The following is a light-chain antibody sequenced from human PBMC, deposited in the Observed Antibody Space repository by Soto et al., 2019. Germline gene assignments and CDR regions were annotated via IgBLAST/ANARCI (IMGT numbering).Light chain of an antibody. Sequence: DIQMTQSPSTLSASVGDRVTITCRASQSISTWLAWYQQQPGKAPKLLIYKASSLESGVPSRFSGSGSGTEISLTISSLQPDDFATYYCQHYNSFPWTFGQGTKVDIK. CDR3: QHYNSFPWT. CDR1: QSISTW. CDR2: KAS. V-gene: IGKV1-5*03. J-gene: IGKJ1*01.